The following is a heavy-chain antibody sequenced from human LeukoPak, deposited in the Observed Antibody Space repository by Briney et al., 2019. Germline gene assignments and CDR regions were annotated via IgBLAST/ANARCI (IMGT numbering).Heavy chain of an antibody. D-gene: IGHD4-11*01. CDR1: GGTFSSYA. J-gene: IGHJ4*02. CDR2: IIPIFGTA. V-gene: IGHV1-69*06. Sequence: EASVKVSCKASGGTFSSYAISWVRQAPGQGLEWMGGIIPIFGTANYAQKFQGRVTITADKSTSTAYMELSSLRSEDTAVYYCARYRSDYSNYQYYFDYWGQGTLVTVSS. CDR3: ARYRSDYSNYQYYFDY.